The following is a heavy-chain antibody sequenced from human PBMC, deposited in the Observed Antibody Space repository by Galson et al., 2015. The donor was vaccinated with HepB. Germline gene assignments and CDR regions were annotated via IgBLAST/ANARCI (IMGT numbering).Heavy chain of an antibody. J-gene: IGHJ4*02. V-gene: IGHV7-4-1*02. Sequence: SVKVSCKASGYTFTSYAMNWVRQAPGQGLEWMGWINTNTGNPTYAQGLTGRFVFSLDTSVSTAYLQISSLKAEDTAVYYCAKLPSSFTIFSDYWGQGTLVTVSS. CDR1: GYTFTSYA. CDR3: AKLPSSFTIFSDY. D-gene: IGHD3-9*01. CDR2: INTNTGNP.